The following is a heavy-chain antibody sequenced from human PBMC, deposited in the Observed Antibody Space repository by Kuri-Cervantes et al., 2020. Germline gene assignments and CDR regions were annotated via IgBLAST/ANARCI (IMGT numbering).Heavy chain of an antibody. V-gene: IGHV3-20*04. J-gene: IGHJ4*02. D-gene: IGHD1-26*01. Sequence: GESLKISCAASGFTFDDYGMSWVRQAPGKGLEWVSGINWNGGSTGYADSVKGRFTISRDNAKNSLYLQMNSLRAEDTAVYYCAREHIVGATTRYYFDYWGQGTLVTVSS. CDR2: INWNGGST. CDR3: AREHIVGATTRYYFDY. CDR1: GFTFDDYG.